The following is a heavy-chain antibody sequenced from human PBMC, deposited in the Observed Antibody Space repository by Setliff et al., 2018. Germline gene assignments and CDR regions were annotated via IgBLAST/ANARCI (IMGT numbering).Heavy chain of an antibody. CDR2: IKQDGSEK. Sequence: GESLKISCAASGFTFSSYWMSWVCQAPGKGLEWVANIKQDGSEKYYVDSVKGRFTISRDNAKNSLYLQMNSLRAEDTAVYYCAREGDTVNWFDPWGQGTLVTVSS. CDR1: GFTFSSYW. V-gene: IGHV3-7*01. CDR3: AREGDTVNWFDP. D-gene: IGHD4-4*01. J-gene: IGHJ5*02.